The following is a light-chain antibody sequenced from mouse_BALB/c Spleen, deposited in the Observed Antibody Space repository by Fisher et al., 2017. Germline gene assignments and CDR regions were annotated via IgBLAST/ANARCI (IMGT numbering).Light chain of an antibody. V-gene: IGKV4-57*01. CDR2: STS. CDR3: QQWSSYPLT. CDR1: SSVSY. J-gene: IGKJ5*01. Sequence: IVITQSPAIMSASLGEEITLTCSASSSVSYMHWFQQKPGTSPKLLIYSTSNLAPGVPARFSGSGSGTSYSLTISRMEAEDAATYYCQQWSSYPLTFGAGTKLELK.